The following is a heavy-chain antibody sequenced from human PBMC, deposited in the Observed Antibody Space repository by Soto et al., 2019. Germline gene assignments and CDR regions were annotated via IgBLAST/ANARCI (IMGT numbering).Heavy chain of an antibody. CDR1: GYSFTSYW. CDR2: IDPSDSYT. J-gene: IGHJ6*02. CDR3: ATDGYRSEYYYYGMDV. D-gene: IGHD5-12*01. Sequence: GESLKISCKGSGYSFTSYWITWVRQMPGKGLEWMGRIDPSDSYTNYSPSFQGHVTISADKSITTAYLQWSSLKASDTAMYYCATDGYRSEYYYYGMDVWGQGTTVTVSS. V-gene: IGHV5-10-1*01.